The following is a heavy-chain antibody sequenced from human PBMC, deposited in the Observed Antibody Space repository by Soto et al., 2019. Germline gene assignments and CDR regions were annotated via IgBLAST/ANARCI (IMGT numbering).Heavy chain of an antibody. V-gene: IGHV1-69*02. CDR3: AGTTYSSCWYEDY. D-gene: IGHD6-19*01. Sequence: QVQLVQSGAEVKKPGSSVKVSCKASGGTFSSYTISWVRQAPGQGLEWMGRIIPILGIANYAQKFQGRVTITADKSTSTAYMELSSLRSEDTAVYYCAGTTYSSCWYEDYWGQGTLVTVSS. J-gene: IGHJ4*02. CDR1: GGTFSSYT. CDR2: IIPILGIA.